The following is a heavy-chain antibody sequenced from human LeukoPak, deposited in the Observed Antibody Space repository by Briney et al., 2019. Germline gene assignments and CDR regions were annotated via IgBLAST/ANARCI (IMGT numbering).Heavy chain of an antibody. CDR1: GGSFSGYY. Sequence: SETLSLTCAVYGGSFSGYYWSWIRQPPGKGLEWIGEINHSGSTNYKPSLKSRVTISVDTSKNQFSLKLSSVTAADTAVYYCAREGTDIVVVPAALYRDYWGQGTLVTVSS. D-gene: IGHD2-2*01. CDR3: AREGTDIVVVPAALYRDY. V-gene: IGHV4-34*01. CDR2: INHSGST. J-gene: IGHJ4*02.